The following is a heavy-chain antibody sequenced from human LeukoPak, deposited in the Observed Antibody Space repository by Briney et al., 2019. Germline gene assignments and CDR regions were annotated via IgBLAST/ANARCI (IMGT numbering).Heavy chain of an antibody. CDR1: GGSFSGYY. J-gene: IGHJ3*02. CDR2: SNHSGST. CDR3: ARDPMVRGGNDAFDI. Sequence: PSETLSLTCAVYGGSFSGYYWSWNRQPPGKGLEWIGESNHSGSTNYNPSLKSRVSISADTSKNQFSLKLSSVTAADTAVYYCARDPMVRGGNDAFDIWGQGTMVTVSS. D-gene: IGHD3-10*01. V-gene: IGHV4-34*01.